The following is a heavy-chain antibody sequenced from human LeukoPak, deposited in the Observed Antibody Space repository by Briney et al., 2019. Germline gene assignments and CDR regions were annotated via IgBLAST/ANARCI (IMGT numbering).Heavy chain of an antibody. J-gene: IGHJ5*02. Sequence: GASVKVSCKASGYTFTNYGITWVRQAPGQGLEWMGWISGYQGSTKYAQNFQGRVTITTDESTSTAYMELSSLRSEDTAVYYCARDNYAGANWFDPWGQGTLVTVSS. V-gene: IGHV1-18*01. CDR1: GYTFTNYG. CDR3: ARDNYAGANWFDP. D-gene: IGHD1-7*01. CDR2: ISGYQGST.